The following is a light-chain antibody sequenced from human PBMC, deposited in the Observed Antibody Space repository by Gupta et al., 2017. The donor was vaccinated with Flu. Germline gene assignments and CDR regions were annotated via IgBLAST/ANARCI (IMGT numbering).Light chain of an antibody. Sequence: DVQLTQSPSFLSASVGDRVTITCRPSQGPLTYLAWYQQKPGTVPAVLNHSISTLRSGVPSRCSSGASGAEFTLTSSRLKPEDVATYCSQQVKFDPLTFGEGTKVAIK. J-gene: IGKJ1*01. CDR3: QQVKFDPLT. V-gene: IGKV1-9*01. CDR1: QGPLTY. CDR2: SIS.